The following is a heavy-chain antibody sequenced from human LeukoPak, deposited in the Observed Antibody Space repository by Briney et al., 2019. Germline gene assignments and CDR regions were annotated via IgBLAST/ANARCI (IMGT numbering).Heavy chain of an antibody. CDR1: YDSISSYY. D-gene: IGHD6-19*01. CDR2: IYYSGST. Sequence: PSETLSLTCTVSYDSISSYYWGWIRQPPGKGLEWIGSIYYSGSTYYNPSLKSRVTISVDTSKNQFSLKLSSVTAADTAVYYCARVEAIADSSGWLYTFDYWGQGTLVTVSS. J-gene: IGHJ4*02. CDR3: ARVEAIADSSGWLYTFDY. V-gene: IGHV4-39*07.